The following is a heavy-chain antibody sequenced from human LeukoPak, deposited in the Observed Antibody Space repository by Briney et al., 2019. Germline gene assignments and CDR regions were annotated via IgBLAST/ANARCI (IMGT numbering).Heavy chain of an antibody. CDR1: GFTFSSYA. D-gene: IGHD3-10*01. Sequence: GGSLRLSCAASGFTFSSYAMSWVRQAPGKGLEWVSAISGSGGSTYYADSVKGRFTISRDNSKNTLYLQMNSLRAEDTAVYYGAKDVGILWFGELLNAFDIWGQGAMVTVSS. CDR3: AKDVGILWFGELLNAFDI. J-gene: IGHJ3*02. V-gene: IGHV3-23*01. CDR2: ISGSGGST.